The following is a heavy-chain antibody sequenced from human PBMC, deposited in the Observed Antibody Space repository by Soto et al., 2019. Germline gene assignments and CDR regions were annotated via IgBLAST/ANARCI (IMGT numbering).Heavy chain of an antibody. J-gene: IGHJ6*02. D-gene: IGHD2-2*01. V-gene: IGHV4-34*01. CDR1: GGSFSLYY. CDR2: VNYGGST. CDR3: AWQVGLFVTPGMREYYHYYGMDV. Sequence: SETLSLTGFVYGGSFSLYYYSWVRQPPRTWLRRIGEVNYGGSTNYNPSPKSRVTISGDTSKSQLSLKLSSVTAADTAVYSCAWQVGLFVTPGMREYYHYYGMDVWGQGTTVTVSS.